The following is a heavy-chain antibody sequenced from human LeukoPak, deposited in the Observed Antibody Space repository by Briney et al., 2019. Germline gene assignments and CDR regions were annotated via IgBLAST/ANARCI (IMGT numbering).Heavy chain of an antibody. D-gene: IGHD1-26*01. J-gene: IGHJ6*03. Sequence: GGSLRLSCAASGFTFSSYAMHWVRQAPGKGLEWVAVISYDGSNKYYADSVKGRFTISRDNSKNTLYLQMNSLRAEDTAVYYCAKERIVGYYMDVWGKGTTVTVSS. CDR1: GFTFSSYA. CDR2: ISYDGSNK. V-gene: IGHV3-30-3*01. CDR3: AKERIVGYYMDV.